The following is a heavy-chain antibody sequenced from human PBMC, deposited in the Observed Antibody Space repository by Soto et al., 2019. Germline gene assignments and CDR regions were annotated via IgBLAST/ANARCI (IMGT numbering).Heavy chain of an antibody. V-gene: IGHV3-49*03. J-gene: IGHJ6*02. CDR2: IRSKAYGVTT. Sequence: GGSLRLSCTTSGFTFGYYAICWFRQAPGKGLELVGGIRSKAYGVTTDYAAAVKGRFAISRDDSKSTAYLQMYSVTTEDTAVYFCASYTYTSRYSFFGMDVWGHGTTVTVSS. CDR3: ASYTYTSRYSFFGMDV. CDR1: GFTFGYYA. D-gene: IGHD3-16*01.